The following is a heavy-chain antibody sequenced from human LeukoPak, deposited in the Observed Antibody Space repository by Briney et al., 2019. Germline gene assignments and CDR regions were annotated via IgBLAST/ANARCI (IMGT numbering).Heavy chain of an antibody. CDR3: ANVRVDYFDAFDI. CDR1: GFTFSSYA. J-gene: IGHJ3*02. V-gene: IGHV3-23*01. CDR2: ISGSGGST. Sequence: GGSLRLSCAASGFTFSSYAMSWVRQAPGKGLEWVSAISGSGGSTYYADSVKGRFTISRDNSKNTLYLQMNSLRAEDTAVYYCANVRVDYFDAFDIWGQGTMVTVSS. D-gene: IGHD2/OR15-2a*01.